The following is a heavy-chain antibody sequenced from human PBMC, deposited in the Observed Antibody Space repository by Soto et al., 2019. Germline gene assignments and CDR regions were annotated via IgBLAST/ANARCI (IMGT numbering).Heavy chain of an antibody. Sequence: VQLVESGGGVVQPGRSLRLSCAASGFTFSDYAMHWVRQAPGKGLEWVAVDSHDGRNTHYADSVKGRFTISRDSSKNRVSLEMTSLRAEDTAVYYCAKGGRQWLVTSDFNYWGQGALVTVSS. CDR1: GFTFSDYA. V-gene: IGHV3-30*18. J-gene: IGHJ4*02. CDR3: AKGGRQWLVTSDFNY. D-gene: IGHD6-19*01. CDR2: DSHDGRNT.